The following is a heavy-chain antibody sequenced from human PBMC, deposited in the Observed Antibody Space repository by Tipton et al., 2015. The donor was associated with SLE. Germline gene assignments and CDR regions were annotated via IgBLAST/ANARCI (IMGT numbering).Heavy chain of an antibody. J-gene: IGHJ3*02. CDR3: AGEKVGSAFDI. V-gene: IGHV1-2*02. Sequence: QSGPEVKKPGASVKVSCKASGYMFSDSYLHWVRQAPGQGLEWMGWIYPLTGVTNYAQKFQGRVSMTRDTSISTAYMELSRLTSDDTAVYYCAGEKVGSAFDIWGQGTMVTVSS. CDR1: GYMFSDSY. CDR2: IYPLTGVT. D-gene: IGHD1-26*01.